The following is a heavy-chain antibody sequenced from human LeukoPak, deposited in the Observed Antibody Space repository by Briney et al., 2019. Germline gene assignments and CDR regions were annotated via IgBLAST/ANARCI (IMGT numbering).Heavy chain of an antibody. CDR3: ARDYSVRYSSGWYY. D-gene: IGHD6-19*01. V-gene: IGHV3-21*01. Sequence: PGGSLRLSCAASGFTFSSYSMNWVRQAPGKGLEWVSSISSSSSYIYYADSVKGRFTISRDNAKNSLYLQMNSLRAEDTAVYYCARDYSVRYSSGWYYWGRGTLVTVSS. J-gene: IGHJ4*02. CDR1: GFTFSSYS. CDR2: ISSSSSYI.